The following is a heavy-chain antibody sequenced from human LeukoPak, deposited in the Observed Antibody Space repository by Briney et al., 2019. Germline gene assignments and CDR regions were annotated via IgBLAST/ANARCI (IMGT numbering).Heavy chain of an antibody. J-gene: IGHJ6*03. V-gene: IGHV4-59*11. CDR2: IYYSGST. CDR3: ARGSENDFWSGYYTEGYYYYMDV. Sequence: SETLSLTCTVSGGSISSHYWSWIRQPPGKGLEWIGYIYYSGSTNYNPSLKSRVTISVDTSKNQFSLKLRSVTSADTAVYYGARGSENDFWSGYYTEGYYYYMDVWGKGTTVTVSS. D-gene: IGHD3-3*01. CDR1: GGSISSHY.